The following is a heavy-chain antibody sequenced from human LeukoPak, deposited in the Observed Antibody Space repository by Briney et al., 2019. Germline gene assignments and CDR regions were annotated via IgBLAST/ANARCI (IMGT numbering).Heavy chain of an antibody. Sequence: PGGSLRLSCAASGFTFSSYWMHWVRQAPGKGLVWVSRINSDESSASYADSVKGRFTISRDNAKNRLYLQMNSLRAEDTAVYYCARDLGIDYGSVDNWGQGTLVTVSS. J-gene: IGHJ4*02. V-gene: IGHV3-74*01. CDR1: GFTFSSYW. D-gene: IGHD3-10*01. CDR2: INSDESSA. CDR3: ARDLGIDYGSVDN.